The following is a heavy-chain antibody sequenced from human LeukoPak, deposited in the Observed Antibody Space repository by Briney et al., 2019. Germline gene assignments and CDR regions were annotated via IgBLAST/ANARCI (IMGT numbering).Heavy chain of an antibody. D-gene: IGHD5-24*01. CDR3: TRVGYIDEGIDY. CDR2: IKQDGSKK. Sequence: GGSLRLSCVASGFPFSSSWMTWVRQAPGKGLEWVANIKQDGSKKSYVDSVKGRFTISRDNAKNSLYLQMNSLRAEDTAIYYCTRVGYIDEGIDYWGHGTLVTVSS. J-gene: IGHJ4*01. CDR1: GFPFSSSW. V-gene: IGHV3-7*04.